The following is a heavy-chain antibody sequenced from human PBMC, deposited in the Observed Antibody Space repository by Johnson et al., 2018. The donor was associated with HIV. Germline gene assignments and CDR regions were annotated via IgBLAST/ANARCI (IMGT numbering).Heavy chain of an antibody. CDR2: IGTAGDT. Sequence: VQLVESGGGLKQPGGSLRLSCAASGFTFSSYDMHWVRQATGKGLEWVSTIGTAGDTYYPGSVKGRFTVSREDAKNTLYLQMNSLRAEDTAVYYCARAWVNYYDSPDAFDIWGQGTMVTVSS. V-gene: IGHV3-13*01. J-gene: IGHJ3*02. CDR3: ARAWVNYYDSPDAFDI. CDR1: GFTFSSYD. D-gene: IGHD3-22*01.